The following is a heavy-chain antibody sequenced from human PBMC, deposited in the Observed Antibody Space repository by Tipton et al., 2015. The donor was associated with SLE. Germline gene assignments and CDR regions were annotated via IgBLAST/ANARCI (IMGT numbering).Heavy chain of an antibody. CDR3: ARDRHYGSGSLGSNYYYMDV. D-gene: IGHD3-10*01. CDR2: IYYSGST. V-gene: IGHV4-38-2*02. Sequence: TLSLTCAVSGYSISSGYYWGWIRQPPGKGLEWIGSIYYSGSTYYKSSLKSRVTISVDTSKNQFSLKLSSVTAADTAVYYCARDRHYGSGSLGSNYYYMDVWSKGTTVTVSS. J-gene: IGHJ6*03. CDR1: GYSISSGYY.